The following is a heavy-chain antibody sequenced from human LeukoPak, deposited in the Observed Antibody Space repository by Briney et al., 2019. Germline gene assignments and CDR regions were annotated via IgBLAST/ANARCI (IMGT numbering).Heavy chain of an antibody. V-gene: IGHV1-46*01. CDR2: INPSGDST. CDR1: GYTFTINH. CDR3: AKLATSDTGETY. D-gene: IGHD3-16*01. Sequence: ASVKVSFKGSGYTFTINHIQWVRQAPGQGIEWMGVINPSGDSTTYAQNFQGRVTMTRDTSTSTVYMELRSLRSEDTAIYYCAKLATSDTGETYWGQGTLVTVSS. J-gene: IGHJ4*02.